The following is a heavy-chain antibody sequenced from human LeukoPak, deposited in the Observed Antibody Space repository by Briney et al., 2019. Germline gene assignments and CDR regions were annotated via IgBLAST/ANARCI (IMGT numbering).Heavy chain of an antibody. D-gene: IGHD6-13*01. V-gene: IGHV4-4*07. Sequence: KTSETLSLTCIVSGGSISNYYWNWIRQPAGKGLEWIGRIYTSGSTNYNPSLKSRVTMSVDTSKNQFPLKLSSVTAADTAVYYCARHLVAAGNYYMDVWGKGTTVTVS. J-gene: IGHJ6*03. CDR1: GGSISNYY. CDR2: IYTSGST. CDR3: ARHLVAAGNYYMDV.